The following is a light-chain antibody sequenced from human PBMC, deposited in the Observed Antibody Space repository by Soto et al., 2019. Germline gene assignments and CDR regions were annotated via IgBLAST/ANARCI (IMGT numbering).Light chain of an antibody. Sequence: QSALTQPASVSGSPGQSITISCTGTSSDVGIYNYVSWYQQHPGKAPKLMIYQVTNRPSGVSNRFSGSKSGNTASLTISGLQAEDEADYYCSSYTGGTNYVFGTGTKVTVL. CDR3: SSYTGGTNYV. CDR1: SSDVGIYNY. CDR2: QVT. J-gene: IGLJ1*01. V-gene: IGLV2-14*01.